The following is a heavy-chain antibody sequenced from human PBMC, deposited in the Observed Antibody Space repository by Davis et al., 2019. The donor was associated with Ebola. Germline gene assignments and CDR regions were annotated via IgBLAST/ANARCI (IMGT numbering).Heavy chain of an antibody. CDR2: TYYSGCT. CDR3: AREPRIGSSSWYLRFSGGMDV. J-gene: IGHJ6*02. V-gene: IGHV4-59*01. CDR1: GGSISSYY. Sequence: SETLSLTCTVSGGSISSYYWSWIRQPPGKGLEWIGYTYYSGCTNYNPSLKSRDTISVDTSKNQFSLKLSSVTAADTAVYYCAREPRIGSSSWYLRFSGGMDVWGQGTTVTVSS. D-gene: IGHD6-13*01.